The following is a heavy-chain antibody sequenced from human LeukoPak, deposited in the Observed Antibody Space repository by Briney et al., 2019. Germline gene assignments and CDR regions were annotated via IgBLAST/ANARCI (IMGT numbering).Heavy chain of an antibody. J-gene: IGHJ4*02. Sequence: PSETLSLTCAVYGGSFSGYYWSWIRQPPGKGLEWIGEINHSGSTNYNPSLKSRVTISVDTSKNQFSLKLSSVTAADTAVYYCASAVPDCSSGSCHSPDYWGQGTLVTVSS. V-gene: IGHV4-34*01. CDR3: ASAVPDCSSGSCHSPDY. CDR1: GGSFSGYY. D-gene: IGHD2-15*01. CDR2: INHSGST.